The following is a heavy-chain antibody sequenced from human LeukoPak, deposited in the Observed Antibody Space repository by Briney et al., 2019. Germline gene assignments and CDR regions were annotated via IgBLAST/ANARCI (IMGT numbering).Heavy chain of an antibody. J-gene: IGHJ4*02. CDR3: ANSRGFCSSTSCSSPFDY. V-gene: IGHV3-9*01. CDR2: IGWNSVNI. D-gene: IGHD2-2*01. CDR1: GFTFDDYA. Sequence: QPGRSLRLSCAASGFTFDDYAMHWVRQAPGKGLEWVSGIGWNSVNIDYADSVKGRFTISRDNAKNSLYLQMNSLRAEDTALYYCANSRGFCSSTSCSSPFDYWGQGTLVTVSS.